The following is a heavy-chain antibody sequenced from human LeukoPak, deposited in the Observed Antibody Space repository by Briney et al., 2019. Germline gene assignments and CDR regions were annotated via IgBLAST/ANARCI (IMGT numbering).Heavy chain of an antibody. V-gene: IGHV1-8*01. CDR2: MSPNSGNT. D-gene: IGHD3-3*01. CDR3: ASEHYDFWSGYDPKYYYGMDV. J-gene: IGHJ6*02. Sequence: ASVKVSCKASGYTFISYDINWVRQATGQGLEWMGWMSPNSGNTGYAQKFQGRITMTKSTSISTAYMELSDLESEDTAVYYCASEHYDFWSGYDPKYYYGMDVWGQGTTVTVSS. CDR1: GYTFISYD.